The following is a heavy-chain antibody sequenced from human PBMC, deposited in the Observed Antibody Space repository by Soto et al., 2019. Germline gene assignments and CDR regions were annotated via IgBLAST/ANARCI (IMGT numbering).Heavy chain of an antibody. CDR2: ISAYNGNT. V-gene: IGHV1-18*01. Sequence: GASVKVSCKASGYTFTSYGISWVRQAPGQGLEWMGWISAYNGNTNYAQKLQGRVTMTTDTSTSTAYMELRSLRSDDTAVYYCARGRPPILTIFGVVYEEGYYYYYGMDVWGQGTTVTVSS. CDR3: ARGRPPILTIFGVVYEEGYYYYYGMDV. J-gene: IGHJ6*02. D-gene: IGHD3-3*01. CDR1: GYTFTSYG.